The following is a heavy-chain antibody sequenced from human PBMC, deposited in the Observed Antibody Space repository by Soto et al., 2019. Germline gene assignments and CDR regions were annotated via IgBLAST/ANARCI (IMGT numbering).Heavy chain of an antibody. Sequence: QVQLQESGPGLVKPSQTLSLTCTVSGGSISSGGYYWSWIRQHPGKGQEWIGYIYYSGSTYYNPSLKSRVTISVDTSKNQFSLKLSSVTAADTAVYYCARDKYSGYYYYGMDVWGQGTTVTVSS. J-gene: IGHJ6*02. CDR3: ARDKYSGYYYYGMDV. CDR1: GGSISSGGYY. D-gene: IGHD6-6*01. V-gene: IGHV4-31*03. CDR2: IYYSGST.